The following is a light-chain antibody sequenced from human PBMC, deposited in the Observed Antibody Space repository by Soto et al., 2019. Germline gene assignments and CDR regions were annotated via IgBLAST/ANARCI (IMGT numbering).Light chain of an antibody. J-gene: IGKJ1*01. V-gene: IGKV1-5*03. CDR1: QSISSW. CDR3: QQYNSYPWT. Sequence: DIQMTQSPSTLSASVGDRVTITCRASQSISSWLAWYQQKPGKAPKLLIYKASSLESRVPSRFSGSGSGTEFPSTISSLQPDDFATYYCQQYNSYPWTFGQGTKVEIK. CDR2: KAS.